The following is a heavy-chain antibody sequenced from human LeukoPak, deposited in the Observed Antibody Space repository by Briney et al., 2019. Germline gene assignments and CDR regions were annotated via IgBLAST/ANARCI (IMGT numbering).Heavy chain of an antibody. V-gene: IGHV2-5*01. D-gene: IGHD2-21*02. CDR1: GFSLSTSGVG. CDR3: AHRPVAYCGGDCYPVYFDY. CDR2: IYWNDDK. J-gene: IGHJ4*02. Sequence: SGPTLVNPTQTLTLTCTFSGFSLSTSGVGVGWIRQPPGKALEWLALIYWNDDKRYSPSLKSRLTITKDTSKNQVVLTMTNMDPVDTATYYCAHRPVAYCGGDCYPVYFDYWGQGTLVTVSS.